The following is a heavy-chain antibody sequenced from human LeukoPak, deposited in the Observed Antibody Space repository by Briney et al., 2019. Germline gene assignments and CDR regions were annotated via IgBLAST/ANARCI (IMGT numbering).Heavy chain of an antibody. D-gene: IGHD6-6*01. CDR1: GGSISSGSYY. J-gene: IGHJ4*02. CDR3: ARALFGYSSSAVGD. Sequence: SETLSLTCTVSGGSISSGSYYWSWIRQPAGKGLEWIGRIYTSGSTNYNPSLKSRVTISVDTSKNQFSLKLSSVTAADTAVYYCARALFGYSSSAVGDWGQGTLVTVSS. V-gene: IGHV4-61*02. CDR2: IYTSGST.